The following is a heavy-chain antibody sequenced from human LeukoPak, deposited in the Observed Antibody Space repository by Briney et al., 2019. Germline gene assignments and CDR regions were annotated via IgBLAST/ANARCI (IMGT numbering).Heavy chain of an antibody. CDR2: INHSGST. CDR1: GFTFSSYW. J-gene: IGHJ6*03. Sequence: LSCAASGFTFSSYWMSWVRQAPGKGLEWIGEINHSGSTNYNPSLKSRVTISVDTSKNQFSLKLSSVAAADTAVYYCARLRYSSSRYYYYYMDVWGKGTTVTISS. CDR3: ARLRYSSSRYYYYYMDV. D-gene: IGHD6-19*01. V-gene: IGHV4-34*01.